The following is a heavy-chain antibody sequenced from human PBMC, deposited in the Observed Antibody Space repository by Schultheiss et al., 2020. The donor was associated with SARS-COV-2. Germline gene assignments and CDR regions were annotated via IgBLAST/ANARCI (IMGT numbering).Heavy chain of an antibody. J-gene: IGHJ6*02. CDR1: GYTLTELS. D-gene: IGHD3-10*01. V-gene: IGHV1-24*01. CDR3: ARGVSGSGGRGNYYGMDV. Sequence: ASVKVSCKVSGYTLTELSMHWVRQAPGKGLEWMGGFDPEDGETIYAQKFQGRVTMTTDTSTSTAYMELSSLRSEDTAVYYCARGVSGSGGRGNYYGMDVWGQGTTVTVSS. CDR2: FDPEDGET.